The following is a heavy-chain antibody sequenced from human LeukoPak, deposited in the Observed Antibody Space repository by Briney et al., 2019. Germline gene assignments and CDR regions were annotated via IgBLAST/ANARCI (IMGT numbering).Heavy chain of an antibody. CDR2: INPNSGGT. D-gene: IGHD6-13*01. CDR3: ARYDSRTWLPEPINWFDS. Sequence: ASVRVSCKTSGYTFAGYFMHWVRQVPGQGLEWMGWINPNSGGTSYAQQFQGRLTVTRDTSISTAYMELSSLRSDDTAIYYCARYDSRTWLPEPINWFDSWGQGTVVTVSS. J-gene: IGHJ5*01. CDR1: GYTFAGYF. V-gene: IGHV1-2*02.